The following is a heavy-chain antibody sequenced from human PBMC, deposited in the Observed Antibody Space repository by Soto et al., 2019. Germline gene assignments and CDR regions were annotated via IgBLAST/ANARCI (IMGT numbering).Heavy chain of an antibody. J-gene: IGHJ1*01. CDR2: IIPIFGTA. V-gene: IGHV1-69*12. Sequence: QVQLVQSGAEVKKPGSSVKVSCKASGGTFSSYAISWVRQAPGQGLEWMGGIIPIFGTANYAQKFQGRVTVTADESPSTAYMELSSLKSEDTAVYYCSGGLGYGDYAEYFQHWGQGPLVAVAS. CDR1: GGTFSSYA. D-gene: IGHD4-17*01. CDR3: SGGLGYGDYAEYFQH.